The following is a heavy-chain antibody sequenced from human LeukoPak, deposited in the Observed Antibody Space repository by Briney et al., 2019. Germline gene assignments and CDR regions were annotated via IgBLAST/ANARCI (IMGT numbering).Heavy chain of an antibody. J-gene: IGHJ4*02. Sequence: GGSLRLSCAASGFTVSSNYMSWVRQAPGKGLEWVSVIYSGGSTYYADSVKGRFTISRDNSKNTLYLQMNSLRAEDTAVYYCASARQYYYDSSGYDYRGQGTLVTVSS. D-gene: IGHD3-22*01. CDR1: GFTVSSNY. CDR3: ASARQYYYDSSGYDY. V-gene: IGHV3-66*02. CDR2: IYSGGST.